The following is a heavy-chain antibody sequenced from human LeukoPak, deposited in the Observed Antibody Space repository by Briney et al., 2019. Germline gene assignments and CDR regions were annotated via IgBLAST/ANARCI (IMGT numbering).Heavy chain of an antibody. CDR2: ISGSGGST. Sequence: GGSLRLSCAASGFTVSSNYMSWVRQAPGKGLEWVSAISGSGGSTYYADSVKGRFTISRDNSKNTLYLQMNSLRAEDTAVYYCAKDRYQNYYDSSGYYSGHWGQGTLVTVSS. CDR3: AKDRYQNYYDSSGYYSGH. J-gene: IGHJ4*02. CDR1: GFTVSSNY. V-gene: IGHV3-23*01. D-gene: IGHD3-22*01.